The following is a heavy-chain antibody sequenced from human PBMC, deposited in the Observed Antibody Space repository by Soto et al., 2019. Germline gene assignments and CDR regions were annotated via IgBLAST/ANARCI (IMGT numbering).Heavy chain of an antibody. V-gene: IGHV1-18*01. Sequence: QVLLVQSGGEMKKPGASVKVSCQASGYTFTSYGISWVRQAPGQGLEWMGWISARYGNTNYAEKVQGRVTLTTDTSTSTAYMELRSLTSDDTAVYYCASGQIGYGSDWPPDYWGQGTLVTVSS. CDR3: ASGQIGYGSDWPPDY. CDR1: GYTFTSYG. J-gene: IGHJ4*02. D-gene: IGHD2-15*01. CDR2: ISARYGNT.